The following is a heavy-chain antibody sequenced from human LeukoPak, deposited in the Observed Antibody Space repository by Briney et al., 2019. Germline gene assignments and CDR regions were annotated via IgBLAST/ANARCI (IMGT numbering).Heavy chain of an antibody. J-gene: IGHJ6*02. CDR2: INHSGST. CDR3: AGGPSFSSWYYGMDV. V-gene: IGHV4-34*01. CDR1: GGSFSGYY. D-gene: IGHD6-13*01. Sequence: PSETLSLTCAVYGGSFSGYYWSWIRQPPGKGLEWIGEINHSGSTNYNPSLKSRVTISVDTSKNQFSLKLSSVTAADTAVYYCAGGPSFSSWYYGMDVWGQGTTVTVSS.